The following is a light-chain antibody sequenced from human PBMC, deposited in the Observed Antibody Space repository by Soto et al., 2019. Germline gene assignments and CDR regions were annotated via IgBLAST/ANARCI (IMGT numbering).Light chain of an antibody. CDR2: EAT. J-gene: IGLJ3*02. V-gene: IGLV2-23*01. CDR3: CSYAGGRTLV. CDR1: SSDLGTYNL. Sequence: QSALTQPASVSGSPGQSITISCTGTSSDLGTYNLVSWYQQHPGKAPKLTIYEATKRPSGVSNRFSGSKSGNTASLTISGLQAEDEADYYCCSYAGGRTLVFGGGTKLAVL.